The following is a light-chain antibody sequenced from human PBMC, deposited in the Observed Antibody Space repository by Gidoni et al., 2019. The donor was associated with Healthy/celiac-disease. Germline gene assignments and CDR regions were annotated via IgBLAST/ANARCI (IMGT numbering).Light chain of an antibody. V-gene: IGKV3-15*01. CDR2: GAS. CDR1: QSVSRN. CDR3: QQYNNSYT. J-gene: IGKJ2*01. Sequence: EIVMTQSPATLSVSPGERATLSCRASQSVSRNLAWYQQKPGQAPRLLIYGASTRATGIPARFSGSGSGTEFTLTISSLQSEDFAVYYCQQYNNSYTFGQGTKLEIK.